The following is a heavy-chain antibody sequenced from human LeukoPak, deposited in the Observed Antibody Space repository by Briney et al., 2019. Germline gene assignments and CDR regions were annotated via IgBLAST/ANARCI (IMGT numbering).Heavy chain of an antibody. CDR2: IYYSGST. CDR3: ARLTRTRRIAAAGRNWFDP. Sequence: SETLSLTCTVSGGSISSSSYYWGWIRQPPGKGLEWIGNIYYSGSTYYNPSLKSRVTISVDTSKNQFSLKLSSVTAADTAVYYCARLTRTRRIAAAGRNWFDPWGQGTLVTVSS. V-gene: IGHV4-39*07. D-gene: IGHD6-13*01. CDR1: GGSISSSSYY. J-gene: IGHJ5*02.